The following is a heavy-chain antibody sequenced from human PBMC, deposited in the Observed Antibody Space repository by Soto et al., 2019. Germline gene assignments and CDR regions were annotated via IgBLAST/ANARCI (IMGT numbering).Heavy chain of an antibody. CDR2: IIPIFGTA. D-gene: IGHD2-8*01. CDR1: GGTFSSYA. V-gene: IGHV1-69*01. CDR3: ARGRDIVLMVYAIRDYYYGMDV. Sequence: KASGGTFSSYAISWVRQAPGQGLEWMGGIIPIFGTANYAQKFQGRVTITADESTSTAYMELSSLRSEDTAVYYCARGRDIVLMVYAIRDYYYGMDVWGQGTTVTVSS. J-gene: IGHJ6*02.